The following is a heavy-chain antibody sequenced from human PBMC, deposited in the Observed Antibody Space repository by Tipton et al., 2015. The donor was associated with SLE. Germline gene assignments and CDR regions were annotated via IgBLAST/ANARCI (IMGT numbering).Heavy chain of an antibody. Sequence: TLSLTCTASGGSITNYYWSWIRQTPGKGLEWIGYIYDSGSTNYNPSLKSRVTISADTSKKRFSLKVSSVTAADTAVYYCARGRLGHYSGHDWGFDYWGQGTLVTVSS. D-gene: IGHD5-12*01. CDR1: GGSITNYY. J-gene: IGHJ4*02. V-gene: IGHV4-59*12. CDR2: IYDSGST. CDR3: ARGRLGHYSGHDWGFDY.